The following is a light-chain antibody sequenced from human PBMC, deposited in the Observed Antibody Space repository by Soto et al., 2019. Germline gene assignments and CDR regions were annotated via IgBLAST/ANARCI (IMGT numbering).Light chain of an antibody. CDR3: QQYGSSPFT. V-gene: IGKV3-20*01. Sequence: EIVLTQSPGTLSLSPGERATLSCRASQSVSSNYLAWYRQKPGQAPRLLIYGASSRATGIPDRFSGSGSGTDFTLTISRLEPEDFAVYYCQQYGSSPFTVGPGTKVDIK. CDR1: QSVSSNY. CDR2: GAS. J-gene: IGKJ3*01.